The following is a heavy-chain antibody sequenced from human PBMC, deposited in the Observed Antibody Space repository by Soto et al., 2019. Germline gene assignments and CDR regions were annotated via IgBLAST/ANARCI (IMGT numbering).Heavy chain of an antibody. Sequence: PGGSLRLSCAASGFTFSSYAMHWVRQAPGKGLEWVAVISYDGSNKYYADSVKGRFTISRDNPKNTLYLQMNSLRAEDTAVYYCAREATDCGGDCYYYYGMDVWGQGTTVTVS. CDR3: AREATDCGGDCYYYYGMDV. V-gene: IGHV3-30-3*01. CDR1: GFTFSSYA. CDR2: ISYDGSNK. D-gene: IGHD2-21*02. J-gene: IGHJ6*02.